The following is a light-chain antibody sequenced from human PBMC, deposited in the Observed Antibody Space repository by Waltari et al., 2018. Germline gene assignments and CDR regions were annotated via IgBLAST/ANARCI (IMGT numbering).Light chain of an antibody. V-gene: IGKV4-1*01. CDR1: QSILYSSNNKNY. CDR2: WAS. J-gene: IGKJ4*01. CDR3: HQYYSPPLT. Sequence: DIVMTQSPDSLAVSLGERATINCKSSQSILYSSNNKNYLAWYQQKPGKPPKMLIYWASTRESGVPDRFSGSGSGTDFTLTISSLQAEDVAVYYCHQYYSPPLTFGGGTKVEIK.